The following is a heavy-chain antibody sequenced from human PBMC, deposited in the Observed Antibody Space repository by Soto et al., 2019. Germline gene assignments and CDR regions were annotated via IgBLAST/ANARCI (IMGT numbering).Heavy chain of an antibody. CDR1: GGSVSSNSAG. CDR2: TYYRSKWYY. CDR3: ARGEQYSGRIFDY. Sequence: PSQTLSLTCAITGGSVSSNSAGWSWVRQSPSRGLEWLGRTYYRSKWYYEYAVSVGGRITINPDTSKNQYSLQLNSVTPEDTAVYFCARGEQYSGRIFDYWGQGTLVTV. D-gene: IGHD1-26*01. V-gene: IGHV6-1*01. J-gene: IGHJ4*01.